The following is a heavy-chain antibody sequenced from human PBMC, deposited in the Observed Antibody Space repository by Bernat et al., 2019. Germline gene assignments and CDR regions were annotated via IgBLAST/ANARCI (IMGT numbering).Heavy chain of an antibody. V-gene: IGHV3-33*01. Sequence: QVQLVESGGGVVQPGRSLRLSCAASGFTFSSYGMHWVRQAPGKGLEWVAVIWYDGSNKYYADSVKGRFTISRDNSKNTLYLQMNSLRAEDTAVYYCAREYSSSTGGLDYWGQGTLVTVSS. J-gene: IGHJ4*02. CDR3: AREYSSSTGGLDY. D-gene: IGHD6-6*01. CDR1: GFTFSSYG. CDR2: IWYDGSNK.